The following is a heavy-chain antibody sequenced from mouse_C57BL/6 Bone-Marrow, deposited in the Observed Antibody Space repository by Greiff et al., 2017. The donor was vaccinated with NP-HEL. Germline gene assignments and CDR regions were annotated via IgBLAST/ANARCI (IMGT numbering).Heavy chain of an antibody. J-gene: IGHJ4*01. CDR1: GYTFTEYT. CDR2: FYPGSGSI. V-gene: IGHV1-62-2*01. Sequence: VKLVESGAELVKPGASVKLSCKASGYTFTEYTIHWVKQRSGQGLEWIGWFYPGSGSIKYNEKFKDKATLTADKSSSTVYMELSRVTSEDSAVYFCARHEEAHYGMDYWGQGTSVTVSS. CDR3: ARHEEAHYGMDY.